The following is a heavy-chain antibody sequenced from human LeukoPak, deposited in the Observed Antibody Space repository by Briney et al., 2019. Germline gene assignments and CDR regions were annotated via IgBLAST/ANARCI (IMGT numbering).Heavy chain of an antibody. V-gene: IGHV4-61*02. Sequence: PSETLSLTCTLSGGSISSGSYYWSWIRQPAGKGLEWIGRIYTSGSTNYNPSLKSRVTISVDTSKNQFSLKLSSVTAADTAVYYCARVDRASDIVAHLDFWGQGTLVTVSS. CDR3: ARVDRASDIVAHLDF. J-gene: IGHJ4*02. D-gene: IGHD5-12*01. CDR2: IYTSGST. CDR1: GGSISSGSYY.